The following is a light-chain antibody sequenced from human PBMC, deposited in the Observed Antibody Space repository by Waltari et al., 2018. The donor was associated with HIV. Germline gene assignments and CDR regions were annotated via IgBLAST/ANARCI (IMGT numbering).Light chain of an antibody. CDR3: MQTLQNPPT. J-gene: IGKJ4*01. CDR1: QSLLHSKGYNY. V-gene: IGKV2-28*01. Sequence: DIVMTQSPLSLPVPPGEPASISCRSSQSLLHSKGYNYLDWYLQKPGHSPQLLLSLGSDRASGVPDRFSGSGSGTDFTLKISRVEAEDVGVYYCMQTLQNPPTFGGGTKVEVK. CDR2: LGS.